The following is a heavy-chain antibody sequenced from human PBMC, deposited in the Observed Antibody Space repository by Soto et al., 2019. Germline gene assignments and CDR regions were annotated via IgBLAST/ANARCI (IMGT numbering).Heavy chain of an antibody. D-gene: IGHD2-2*01. CDR2: TYYTSRWYN. CDR3: ARDRSPGSTSWYDC. CDR1: GDSVSNMSAA. J-gene: IGHJ5*01. V-gene: IGHV6-1*01. Sequence: PTQTLSLTFAISGDSVSNMSAAWNLIRQSPSRGLEWLGRTYYTSRWYNDYAVSVISRITINPDTSKNQFSLQLNSVTPEDTAVYYCARDRSPGSTSWYDCWGRGTLVTVSS.